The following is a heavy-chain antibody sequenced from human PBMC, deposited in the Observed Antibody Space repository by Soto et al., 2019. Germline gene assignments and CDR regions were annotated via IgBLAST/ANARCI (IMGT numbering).Heavy chain of an antibody. D-gene: IGHD3-16*01. J-gene: IGHJ4*02. CDR1: GFTFSNAW. CDR3: TRSLYVWGTYYFDY. CDR2: IKSKTDGGTT. Sequence: EVQLVESGGGLVKPGGSLRLSCAASGFTFSNAWMSWVRQAPGKGLEWVGRIKSKTDGGTTDYAAPVKGRFTISRDDSNNTLYLQMNSLKTEDTAVYYCTRSLYVWGTYYFDYWGQGTLVTVSS. V-gene: IGHV3-15*01.